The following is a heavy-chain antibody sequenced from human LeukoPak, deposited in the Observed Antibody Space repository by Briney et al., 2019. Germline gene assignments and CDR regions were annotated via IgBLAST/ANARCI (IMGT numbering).Heavy chain of an antibody. CDR2: ISSSSSTI. J-gene: IGHJ6*02. Sequence: GGSLRLSCAASGFTFSSYSMNWVRQAPGKGLEWVSYISSSSSTIYYADSVKGRFTISRDNAKNSLYLQMNSLRAEDTAVYYCARDGYCSSTSCRYYYYYYGMDVWGQGTTVTVSS. CDR3: ARDGYCSSTSCRYYYYYYGMDV. V-gene: IGHV3-48*01. CDR1: GFTFSSYS. D-gene: IGHD2-2*03.